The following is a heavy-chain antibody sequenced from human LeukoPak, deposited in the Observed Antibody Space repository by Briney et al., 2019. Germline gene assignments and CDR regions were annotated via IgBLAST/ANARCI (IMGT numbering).Heavy chain of an antibody. Sequence: SETLSLTCTVSGGSISSSSYYWGWIRQPPGKGLEWIGSIYYSGSTYYNPSLKSRVTISVDTPKNQFSLKLSSVTAADTAVYYCARCSLYCSSTSCYSYYYYYMDVWGKGTTVTVSS. V-gene: IGHV4-39*01. CDR3: ARCSLYCSSTSCYSYYYYYMDV. J-gene: IGHJ6*03. CDR2: IYYSGST. CDR1: GGSISSSSYY. D-gene: IGHD2-2*02.